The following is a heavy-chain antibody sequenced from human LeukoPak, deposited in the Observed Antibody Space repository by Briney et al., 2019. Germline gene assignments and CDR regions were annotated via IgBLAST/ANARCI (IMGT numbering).Heavy chain of an antibody. CDR2: ISEDGSEI. J-gene: IGHJ4*02. Sequence: GGSLRLSCAASGFTFTSYWMSWVRQAPGKGLEWVAHISEDGSEIYYVDPVKGRFTISRDDARNSLYLQMNGLRAEDTAVYYCARHLRAHSSSLFFDYWGQGTLVTVSS. V-gene: IGHV3-7*03. CDR3: ARHLRAHSSSLFFDY. D-gene: IGHD6-13*01. CDR1: GFTFTSYW.